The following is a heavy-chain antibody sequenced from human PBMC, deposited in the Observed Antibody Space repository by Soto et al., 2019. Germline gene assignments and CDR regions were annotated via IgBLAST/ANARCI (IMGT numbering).Heavy chain of an antibody. CDR2: IKNKGDGGTA. CDR1: GFLFPNAW. Sequence: EVQLVESGGGLVKPGGSLRLSCAGSGFLFPNAWMSWFRQAPGKGLEWVGHIKNKGDGGTADNAAAVKGRFVISRDDSERMVFLQMNSLKVEDTAVYYCATMGLYCSGGSCYSDNWGQGALVTVSS. D-gene: IGHD2-15*01. V-gene: IGHV3-15*01. CDR3: ATMGLYCSGGSCYSDN. J-gene: IGHJ4*02.